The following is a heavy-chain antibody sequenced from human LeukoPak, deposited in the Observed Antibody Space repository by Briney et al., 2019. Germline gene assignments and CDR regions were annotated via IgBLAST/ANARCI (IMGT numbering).Heavy chain of an antibody. CDR2: MNPNSGNT. CDR1: GYTFTSYD. J-gene: IGHJ6*02. Sequence: ASVKVSCKASGYTFTSYDINWVRQATGQGLEWMGWMNPNSGNTGYAQKFQGRVTMTRNTSISTAYMELSSLRSEDTAVYYCARVMGFREYYYDSSGLRPYYYYGMDVWGQGTTVTVSS. CDR3: ARVMGFREYYYDSSGLRPYYYYGMDV. D-gene: IGHD3-22*01. V-gene: IGHV1-8*01.